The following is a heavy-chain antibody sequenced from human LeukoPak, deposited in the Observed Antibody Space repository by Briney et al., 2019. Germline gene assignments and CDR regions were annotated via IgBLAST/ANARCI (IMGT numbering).Heavy chain of an antibody. Sequence: PGGSLRLSCAASGFTFSGYEMNWVRQAPGKGLEWVSYITSSGRTRYYADSVKGRFTLSRDNAKNSLYLQMNSLRDEDTAVYYCARLSIAVEDYWGQGTLVTVSS. CDR1: GFTFSGYE. D-gene: IGHD6-6*01. CDR2: ITSSGRTR. V-gene: IGHV3-48*03. J-gene: IGHJ4*02. CDR3: ARLSIAVEDY.